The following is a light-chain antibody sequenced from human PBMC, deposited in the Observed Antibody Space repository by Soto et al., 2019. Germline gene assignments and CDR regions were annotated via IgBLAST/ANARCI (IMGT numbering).Light chain of an antibody. J-gene: IGKJ4*01. V-gene: IGKV1-12*01. CDR1: QSISNW. CDR2: EAS. CDR3: QQANNFPLT. Sequence: DTQMTQSPSSVSASVGGRVTITCRASQSISNWLAWYQQKPGKAPQLLIYEASRLQSGVPSRFSGSGSGTDFTLTISSLQPEDFATYYCQQANNFPLTFGGGTKVEIK.